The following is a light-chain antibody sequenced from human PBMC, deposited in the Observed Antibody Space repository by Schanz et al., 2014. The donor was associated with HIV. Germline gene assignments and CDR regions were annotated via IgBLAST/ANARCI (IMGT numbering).Light chain of an antibody. CDR1: SGDVGSYNY. J-gene: IGLJ2*01. CDR3: SSYTSSSPVV. CDR2: DVS. Sequence: QSALTQPASVSGSPGQSISISCTGTSGDVGSYNYVSWYQQHPGKAPKLMIYDVSNRPSGVSDRFSGSMSGNTASLTISGLQAEDEADYYCSSYTSSSPVVFGGGTKLTVL. V-gene: IGLV2-14*03.